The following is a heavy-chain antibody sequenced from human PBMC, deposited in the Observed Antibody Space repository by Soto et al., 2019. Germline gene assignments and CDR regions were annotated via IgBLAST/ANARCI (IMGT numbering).Heavy chain of an antibody. D-gene: IGHD3-3*01. CDR3: ARVRGALYYDFWSGRNWFDP. CDR1: GGSIRSVDYS. V-gene: IGHV4-30-4*01. J-gene: IGHJ5*02. CDR2: IYYSWST. Sequence: PSETLSLTCTVSGGSIRSVDYSWCCIRQPPGKGLEWIGYIYYSWSTYYNPSLKRRVTRSVDTSKNQFSLKLSSVTAADTAVYYCARVRGALYYDFWSGRNWFDPWGQGTLVTVSS.